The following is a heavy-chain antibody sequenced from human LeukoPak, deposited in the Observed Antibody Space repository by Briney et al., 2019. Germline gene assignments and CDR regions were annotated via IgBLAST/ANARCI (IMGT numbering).Heavy chain of an antibody. V-gene: IGHV1-2*02. Sequence: ASVKVSCKASGYSFTGHYIHWVRQAPGQGLEWMGWINPNTGGTKYAQKFQGRVILTRDTSIRTAYMELTRLTSDDTAVYYCARDKWLGDISKFSDFWGQGTLVTVSS. J-gene: IGHJ4*02. CDR3: ARDKWLGDISKFSDF. CDR2: INPNTGGT. CDR1: GYSFTGHY. D-gene: IGHD3-10*01.